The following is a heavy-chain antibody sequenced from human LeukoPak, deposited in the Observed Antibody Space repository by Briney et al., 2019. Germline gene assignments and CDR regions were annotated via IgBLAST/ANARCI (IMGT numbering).Heavy chain of an antibody. J-gene: IGHJ4*02. CDR1: GGSISSSGYS. V-gene: IGHV4-30-2*03. CDR2: IYSGGSA. CDR3: ARQVPAANFDY. D-gene: IGHD2-2*01. Sequence: PSQTLSLTCAVSGGSISSSGYSWSWIRQPPGKGLEWIGYIYSGGSAYYNPSLKSRVTISVDTSKNQFSLKLSSVTAADTAVYYCARQVPAANFDYWGQGTLVTVSS.